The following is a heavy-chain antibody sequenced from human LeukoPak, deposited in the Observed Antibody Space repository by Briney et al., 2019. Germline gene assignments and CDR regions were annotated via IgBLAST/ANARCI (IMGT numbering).Heavy chain of an antibody. CDR1: GYTFTNYG. CDR3: ARGGYYDSSGYPLFDY. V-gene: IGHV1-18*01. Sequence: ASVKVSCKASGYTFTNYGISWVRQAPGQGLEWMGWINLYNGNTNHAQKLQGRVTMTTDTSTGTAYMELRSLRSDDTAVYYCARGGYYDSSGYPLFDYWGQGTLVIVSS. D-gene: IGHD3-22*01. CDR2: INLYNGNT. J-gene: IGHJ4*02.